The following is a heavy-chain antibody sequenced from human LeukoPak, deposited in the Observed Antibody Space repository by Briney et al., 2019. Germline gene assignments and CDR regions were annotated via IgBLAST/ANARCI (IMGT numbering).Heavy chain of an antibody. CDR2: ISGDGGST. D-gene: IGHD6-19*01. CDR3: AKFRPITSVAGTIFHY. J-gene: IGHJ4*02. V-gene: IGHV3-23*01. CDR1: GFSFSYYG. Sequence: GGSLRLSCAASGFSFSYYGMSWVRQAPGNGLEWVSAISGDGGSTLYAASVKGRVTISRDHSKNNLYLQMTSLTAEDTAVYYCAKFRPITSVAGTIFHYWGQGALVTVSS.